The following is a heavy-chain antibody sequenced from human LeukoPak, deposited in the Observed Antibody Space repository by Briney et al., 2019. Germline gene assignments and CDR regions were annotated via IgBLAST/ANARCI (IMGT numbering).Heavy chain of an antibody. CDR2: IYYSGST. J-gene: IGHJ3*02. D-gene: IGHD1-26*01. CDR1: GGSISSYY. CDR3: ARGPSDGSGAFDI. Sequence: SETLSLTCTVSGGSISSYYWSWIRQPPGKGLEWIGYIYYSGSTNYNPSLKSRVTMSVDTSKNQFSLKLSSVTAADTAVYYCARGPSDGSGAFDIWGQGTMVTVSS. V-gene: IGHV4-59*01.